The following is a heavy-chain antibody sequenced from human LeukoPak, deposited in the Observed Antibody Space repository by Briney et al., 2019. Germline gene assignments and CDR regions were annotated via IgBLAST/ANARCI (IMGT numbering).Heavy chain of an antibody. D-gene: IGHD5-24*01. J-gene: IGHJ4*02. CDR1: GGSISSGGYY. Sequence: PSGTLSLTCTVSGGSISSGGYYWSWIRQHPGKGLEWIGYIYYSGSTYYNPSLKSRVTISVDTSKNQFSLKLSSVTAADTAVYYCARFEAREMATKYFDYWGQGTLVTVSS. V-gene: IGHV4-31*03. CDR2: IYYSGST. CDR3: ARFEAREMATKYFDY.